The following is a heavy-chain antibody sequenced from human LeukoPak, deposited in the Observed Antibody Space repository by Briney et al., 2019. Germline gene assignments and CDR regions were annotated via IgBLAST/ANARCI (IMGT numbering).Heavy chain of an antibody. J-gene: IGHJ4*02. Sequence: GGSLRLSCAASGFTFSSNAMSWVRQAPGEGLEWVSVISGSGGSTYYADSVKGRFTISRDNSKNTLYLQMDSLRAEDTAVYYCAKVSPYWNYFDYWGQGTLVTVSS. CDR3: AKVSPYWNYFDY. CDR2: ISGSGGST. V-gene: IGHV3-23*01. D-gene: IGHD1-1*01. CDR1: GFTFSSNA.